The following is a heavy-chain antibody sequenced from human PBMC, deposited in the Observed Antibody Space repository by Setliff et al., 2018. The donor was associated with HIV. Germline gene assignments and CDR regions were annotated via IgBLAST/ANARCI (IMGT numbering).Heavy chain of an antibody. V-gene: IGHV3-48*03. J-gene: IGHJ5*02. D-gene: IGHD3-10*01. CDR1: GFTFSHYE. Sequence: LRLSCAASGFTFSHYEMNWVRQAPGKGLEWVSYISSSGSTIYYADSVKGRFTISRDNSRNTLYLQMSSLRADDTAVYYCAKIPSYASIKYNWFDPWGQGTLVTVSS. CDR3: AKIPSYASIKYNWFDP. CDR2: ISSSGSTI.